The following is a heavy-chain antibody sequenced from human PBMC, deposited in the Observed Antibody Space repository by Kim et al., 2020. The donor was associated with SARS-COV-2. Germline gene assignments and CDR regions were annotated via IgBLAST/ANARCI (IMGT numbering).Heavy chain of an antibody. J-gene: IGHJ6*02. D-gene: IGHD3-22*01. CDR2: ISWDGGST. CDR1: GFTFDDYT. Sequence: GGSLRLSCAASGFTFDDYTMHWVRQAPGKGLEWVSLISWDGGSTYYADSVKGRFTISRDNSKNSLYLQMNSLRTEDTALYYCAKDIRPSRRWLLPYYYYGMDVWGQGTTVTVSS. CDR3: AKDIRPSRRWLLPYYYYGMDV. V-gene: IGHV3-43*01.